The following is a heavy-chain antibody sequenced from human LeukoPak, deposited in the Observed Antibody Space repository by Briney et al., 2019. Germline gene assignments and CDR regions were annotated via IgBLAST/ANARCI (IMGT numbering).Heavy chain of an antibody. CDR3: AREPRVGAKYFDY. J-gene: IGHJ4*02. CDR2: VDPDTGNT. D-gene: IGHD1-26*01. CDR1: GYTFTKSY. V-gene: IGHV1-46*01. Sequence: GASVRLFFKPSGYTFTKSYLHWGRQGPGQGLGYMGMVDPDTGNTNYAQKFKGRVSMTRVTSTSTVYMDLSSLRSEDTAVYYCAREPRVGAKYFDYWGQGTLVTVSS.